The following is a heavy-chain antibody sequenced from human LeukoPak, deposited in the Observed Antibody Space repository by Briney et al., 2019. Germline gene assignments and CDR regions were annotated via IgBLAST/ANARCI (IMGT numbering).Heavy chain of an antibody. CDR2: IKQDGTEK. Sequence: GGSLRLSCAASGFSFSTYWMSWVRQAPGKGLEWVANIKQDGTEKYYVDSVKGRFTISRDNAKNSLYLQMNSLRVEDTAVYYCASNTGTVFDYWGQGALVTVSS. CDR3: ASNTGTVFDY. V-gene: IGHV3-7*01. D-gene: IGHD7-27*01. CDR1: GFSFSTYW. J-gene: IGHJ4*02.